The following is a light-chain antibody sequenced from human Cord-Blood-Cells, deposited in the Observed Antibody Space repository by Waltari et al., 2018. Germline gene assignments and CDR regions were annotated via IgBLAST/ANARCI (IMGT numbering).Light chain of an antibody. CDR2: EGS. CDR3: CSYAGSSTYV. Sequence: QSALPQPASVSGSPGQSVTISCNGTNSDVASSNLVSWYQQHPGKAPKLMIYEGSKRPSGVSNRFSGSKSGNTASLTISGLQAEDEADYYCCSYAGSSTYVFGTGTKVTVL. J-gene: IGLJ1*01. V-gene: IGLV2-23*01. CDR1: NSDVASSNL.